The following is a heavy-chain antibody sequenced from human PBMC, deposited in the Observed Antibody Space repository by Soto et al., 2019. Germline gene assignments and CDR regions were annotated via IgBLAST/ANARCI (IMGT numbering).Heavy chain of an antibody. D-gene: IGHD2-2*01. CDR1: GFTFDDYA. Sequence: GGSLRLSCAASGFTFDDYAMHWVRQAPGKGLEWVSGINWNSGSIGYADSVKGRFTISRDNSKNTLYLQMNSLRAEDTAVYYCAKGPAIVLVPAAMNYYYGMDVWGQGTTVTVSS. J-gene: IGHJ6*02. CDR2: INWNSGSI. V-gene: IGHV3-9*01. CDR3: AKGPAIVLVPAAMNYYYGMDV.